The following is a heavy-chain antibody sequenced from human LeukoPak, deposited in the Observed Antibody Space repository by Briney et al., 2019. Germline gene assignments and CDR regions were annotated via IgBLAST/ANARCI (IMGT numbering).Heavy chain of an antibody. V-gene: IGHV3-23*01. Sequence: ETLSLTCSVSGGSISSGGYYWSWIRQAPGKGLEWVSAISGSGGSTYYADSVKGRFTISRDNSKNTLYLQMNSLRAEDTAVYYCAKTTLGYCSGGSCYQGYWGQGTLVTVSS. CDR2: ISGSGGST. D-gene: IGHD2-15*01. CDR1: GGSISSGGYY. J-gene: IGHJ4*02. CDR3: AKTTLGYCSGGSCYQGY.